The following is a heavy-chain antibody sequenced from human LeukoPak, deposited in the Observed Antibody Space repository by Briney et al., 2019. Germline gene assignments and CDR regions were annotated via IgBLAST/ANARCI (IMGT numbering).Heavy chain of an antibody. D-gene: IGHD3-3*01. CDR2: IYYSGST. V-gene: IGHV4-61*01. CDR3: AEDRSAEFTVFGVIIPHYNYYGMTS. J-gene: IGHJ6*02. CDR1: GGSVSSGSYY. Sequence: NPSETLSLTCTVSGGSVSSGSYYWSWIRQPPGKGLEWIGYIYYSGSTNYNPSLKSRVTISVDTSKNQFSLKLSSVTAADTAVYYCAEDRSAEFTVFGVIIPHYNYYGMTSGAKGPRSPSP.